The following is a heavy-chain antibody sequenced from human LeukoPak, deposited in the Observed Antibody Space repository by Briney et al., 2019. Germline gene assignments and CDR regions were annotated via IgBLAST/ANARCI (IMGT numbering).Heavy chain of an antibody. CDR2: INHSGST. J-gene: IGHJ6*02. V-gene: IGHV4-34*01. CDR3: AHSSYYYYGMDV. CDR1: GGSFSGYY. Sequence: SETLSLTCAVYGGSFSGYYWSWIRQPPGKGLEWIGEINHSGSTNYNPSLKSRVTISVDTSENQFSLKLSSVTAADTAVYYCAHSSYYYYGMDVWGQGTTVTVSS.